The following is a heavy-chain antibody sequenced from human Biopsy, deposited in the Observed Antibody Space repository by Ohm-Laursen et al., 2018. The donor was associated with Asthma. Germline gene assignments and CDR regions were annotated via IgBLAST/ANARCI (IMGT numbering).Heavy chain of an antibody. Sequence: ASVKVSCKASGYTFTSYYMHWVRQAPGQGLEWMGIINPSGGSTSYAQKFQGRVTMTRDTSTSTVYMELSSLRSGDTAVYYCARRGITGTTLDYWGQGTLVTVSS. D-gene: IGHD1-7*01. CDR1: GYTFTSYY. J-gene: IGHJ4*02. V-gene: IGHV1-46*01. CDR2: INPSGGST. CDR3: ARRGITGTTLDY.